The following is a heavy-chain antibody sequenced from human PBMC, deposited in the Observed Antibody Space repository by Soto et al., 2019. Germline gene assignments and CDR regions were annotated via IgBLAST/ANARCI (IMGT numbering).Heavy chain of an antibody. CDR1: GGSISSGDYY. Sequence: PSESLSLTCTVSGGSISSGDYYWSWIRQPPGKGLEWIGYIYYSGSTYYNPSLKSRVTISVDTSKNQFSLKLSSVTAADTAVYYCAREEVSYGMDVWGQGTTVTVSS. CDR2: IYYSGST. CDR3: AREEVSYGMDV. D-gene: IGHD3-22*01. J-gene: IGHJ6*02. V-gene: IGHV4-30-4*01.